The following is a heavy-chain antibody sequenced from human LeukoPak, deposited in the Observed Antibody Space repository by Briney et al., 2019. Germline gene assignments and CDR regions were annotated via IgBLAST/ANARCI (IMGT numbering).Heavy chain of an antibody. CDR3: ARGMGFPTDWFDP. Sequence: SETLSLTCAVYGGSFSGYYWSWIRQPPGKGLEWIGEINHSGSTNYNPSLKSRVTISVDTSQNQFSLKLSSVTAADTAVYYCARGMGFPTDWFDPWGQGTLVTVSS. D-gene: IGHD3-16*01. CDR2: INHSGST. CDR1: GGSFSGYY. V-gene: IGHV4-34*01. J-gene: IGHJ5*02.